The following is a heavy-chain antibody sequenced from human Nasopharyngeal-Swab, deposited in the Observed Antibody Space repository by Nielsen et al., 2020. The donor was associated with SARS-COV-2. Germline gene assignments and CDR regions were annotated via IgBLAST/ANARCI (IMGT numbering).Heavy chain of an antibody. V-gene: IGHV1-46*01. J-gene: IGHJ4*02. D-gene: IGHD6-19*01. CDR2: INSSGGST. Sequence: ASVKVSCKASGYTFTGYYMHWVRQAPGQGLEWMGIINSSGGSTSYAQKFQGRVTMTRDTSTSTVYMELSSLRSEDTAVYYCAREEAVAGRIDYWGQGTLVTVSS. CDR1: GYTFTGYY. CDR3: AREEAVAGRIDY.